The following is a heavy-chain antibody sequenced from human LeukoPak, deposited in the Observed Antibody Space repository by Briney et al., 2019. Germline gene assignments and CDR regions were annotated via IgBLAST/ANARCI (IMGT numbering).Heavy chain of an antibody. CDR2: IYSSGTT. CDR1: GFTVSTKY. D-gene: IGHD2-2*01. Sequence: GGSLRLSCAASGFTVSTKYMSWVRQAPGKGLEWVSLIYSSGTTYYADSVKGRFTISRDNSKNSLYLQMNSLRAEYTAVYYCARVGGVPAAHFDYWGRGTLVSVSS. CDR3: ARVGGVPAAHFDY. J-gene: IGHJ4*02. V-gene: IGHV3-53*01.